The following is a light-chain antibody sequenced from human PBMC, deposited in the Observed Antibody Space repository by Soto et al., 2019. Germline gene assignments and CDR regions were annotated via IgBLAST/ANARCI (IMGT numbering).Light chain of an antibody. CDR3: QQYNNWPPLT. CDR2: GAS. J-gene: IGKJ4*01. CDR1: QSVSSN. Sequence: EIVMTQSPATLSVSPGERATFSCRASQSVSSNLAWYQQNPGQAPRLLIYGASTRATGIPARFSGSGSGTEFTLTISSLQSEDFAVYYCQQYNNWPPLTFGGGTKVEIK. V-gene: IGKV3-15*01.